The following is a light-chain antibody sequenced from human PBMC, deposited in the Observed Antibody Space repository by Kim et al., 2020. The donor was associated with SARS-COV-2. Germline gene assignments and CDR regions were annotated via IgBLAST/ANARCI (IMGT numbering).Light chain of an antibody. CDR2: VAS. J-gene: IGKJ4*01. CDR1: QSVRSN. V-gene: IGKV3-15*01. Sequence: VSPGERATLSCRASQSVRSNLAWYQQKPGQAPRLLISVASTRATGIPARFSGSGSGTEFTLTISSLQSEDFAVYYCQQYNNWPLTFGGGTKVDIK. CDR3: QQYNNWPLT.